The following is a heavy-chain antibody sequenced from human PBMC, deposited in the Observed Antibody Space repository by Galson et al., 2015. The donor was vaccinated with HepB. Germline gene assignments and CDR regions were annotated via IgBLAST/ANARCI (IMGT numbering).Heavy chain of an antibody. Sequence: SLRLSCAASGFTFIACEMSWVRLAPGKGLEWISYITTSGSTIYYADSVKGRFTVSRDNAKNSLYLQMTSLRVEDTAVYYCARDKGRRLWRDVGYIDYWGQGVLVTVSS. CDR1: GFTFIACE. CDR3: ARDKGRRLWRDVGYIDY. D-gene: IGHD3-16*01. CDR2: ITTSGSTI. V-gene: IGHV3-48*03. J-gene: IGHJ4*02.